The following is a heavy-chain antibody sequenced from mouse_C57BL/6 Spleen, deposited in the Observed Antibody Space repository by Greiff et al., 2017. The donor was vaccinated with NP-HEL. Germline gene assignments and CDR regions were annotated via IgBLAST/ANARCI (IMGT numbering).Heavy chain of an antibody. CDR1: GFNITDYY. Sequence: VQLQQSGAELVKPGASVKLSCTASGFNITDYYMHWVKQRTEQGLEWIGRIDPEDGETKYAPKFKGQATITADPSSNTAYLQLSSLTSESTAVEYCARGRYDYDRYAMDYWGQGTSVTVSS. CDR2: IDPEDGET. CDR3: ARGRYDYDRYAMDY. V-gene: IGHV14-2*01. D-gene: IGHD2-4*01. J-gene: IGHJ4*01.